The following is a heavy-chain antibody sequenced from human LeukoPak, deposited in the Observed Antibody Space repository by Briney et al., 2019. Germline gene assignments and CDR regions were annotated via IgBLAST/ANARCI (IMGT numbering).Heavy chain of an antibody. J-gene: IGHJ4*02. D-gene: IGHD6-13*01. CDR3: ARLGYSVSWTDC. V-gene: IGHV4-39*01. Sequence: SETLSLTCTVSGGSISSTSHYWGWIRQPPGKGLEWIGSIYYSGSTYSNPSLKSRVTISVDTSKNQFSLRLSSVTAADMAVYFCARLGYSVSWTDCWGQGTLVTVSS. CDR1: GGSISSTSHY. CDR2: IYYSGST.